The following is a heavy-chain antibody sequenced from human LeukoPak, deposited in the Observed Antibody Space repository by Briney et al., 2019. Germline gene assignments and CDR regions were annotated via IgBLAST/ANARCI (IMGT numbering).Heavy chain of an antibody. J-gene: IGHJ4*02. Sequence: PSETLSLTCTVSGGSISSYYWSWIRQPPGKGLEWTGYIYYSGSTNYNPSLKSRVSISVDTSKNQLSPKLSSVTAADTAVYYCARGLGGSSGCFGYWGQGTLVTVSS. V-gene: IGHV4-59*01. D-gene: IGHD6-19*01. CDR3: ARGLGGSSGCFGY. CDR1: GGSISSYY. CDR2: IYYSGST.